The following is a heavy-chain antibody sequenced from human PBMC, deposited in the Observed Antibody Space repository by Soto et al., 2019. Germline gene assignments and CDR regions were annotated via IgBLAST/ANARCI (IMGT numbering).Heavy chain of an antibody. V-gene: IGHV3-23*01. CDR1: GFSFSSYV. J-gene: IGHJ6*02. CDR3: AKGQSTHSV. CDR2: ISSSGGRT. Sequence: EGQLLESGGGLVRPGGSLRLSCAASGFSFSSYVMSWVRQVPGKGLEWVSGISSSGGRTFYADSVKGRFTISRDNSENKLYLQMNSLRGEDTALYYCAKGQSTHSVWGQGTTVTVSS. D-gene: IGHD4-4*01.